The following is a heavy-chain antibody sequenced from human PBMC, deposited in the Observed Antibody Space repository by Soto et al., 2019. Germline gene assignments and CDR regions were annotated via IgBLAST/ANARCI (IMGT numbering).Heavy chain of an antibody. CDR1: GYIFSKYA. CDR3: ARESRDFFLWFDP. V-gene: IGHV1-3*01. Sequence: QVQLAQSGGEVKKPGASVKVSCKASGYIFSKYAIHWVRQVPGHKLEWMGWLNVGTGNTKYSQKFQGRVTITRDTSATTAYMELHSLTSEDTAVYYCARESRDFFLWFDPWGQGTLVTVSS. CDR2: LNVGTGNT. J-gene: IGHJ5*02.